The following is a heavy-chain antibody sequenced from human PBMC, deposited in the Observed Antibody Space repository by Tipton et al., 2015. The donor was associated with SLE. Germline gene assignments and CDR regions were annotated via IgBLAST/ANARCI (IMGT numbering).Heavy chain of an antibody. D-gene: IGHD1-1*01. Sequence: SLRLSCATSGFTFGSYWMTWVRQAPGKGLEWVANIRQDGSEKNYVDSVKGRFTISRDNAKNSLYLQMNSLRAEDTAVYYCARGSEYNLYWGQGTLVTVSS. V-gene: IGHV3-7*01. CDR3: ARGSEYNLY. J-gene: IGHJ4*02. CDR1: GFTFGSYW. CDR2: IRQDGSEK.